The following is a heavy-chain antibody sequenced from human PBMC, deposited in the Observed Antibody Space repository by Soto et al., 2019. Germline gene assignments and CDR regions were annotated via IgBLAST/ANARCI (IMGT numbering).Heavy chain of an antibody. D-gene: IGHD2-8*01. V-gene: IGHV3-21*01. Sequence: GGSLRLSCAASGFTFSSYSMNWVRQAPGKGLEWVSSISSSSSYIYYADSVKGRFTISRDNAKNSLYLQMNSLRAEDTAVYYCASGSRRKVYARIDAFDIWGQGTMVTVSS. CDR2: ISSSSSYI. J-gene: IGHJ3*02. CDR1: GFTFSSYS. CDR3: ASGSRRKVYARIDAFDI.